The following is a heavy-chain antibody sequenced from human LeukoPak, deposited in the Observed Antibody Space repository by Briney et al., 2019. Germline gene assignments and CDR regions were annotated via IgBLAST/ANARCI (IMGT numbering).Heavy chain of an antibody. Sequence: SETLSLTCTLSGASISTSTYFWGWIRQSPGKELEWIGSISYLGTTYFNPSLQSRVSMSIDTSKNQFSLKMSPVTAADTAVYYCSRHSSVRGVIPWGQGALVTVSS. CDR2: ISYLGTT. J-gene: IGHJ5*02. CDR3: SRHSSVRGVIP. D-gene: IGHD3-10*02. V-gene: IGHV4-39*01. CDR1: GASISTSTYF.